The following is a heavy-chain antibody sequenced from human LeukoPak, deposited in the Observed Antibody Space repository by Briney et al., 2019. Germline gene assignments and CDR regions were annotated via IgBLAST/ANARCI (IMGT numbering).Heavy chain of an antibody. Sequence: ASVKVSCKASGYTFTSYVVSWVRQAPGQGLEWMGWISAYNGNANYVQRLQGRVTLTTDTSTTTAYMELRSLTSDDTAVYYCAREAYTTGADYWGQGTLVTVSS. CDR2: ISAYNGNA. CDR3: AREAYTTGADY. CDR1: GYTFTSYV. D-gene: IGHD3-16*01. V-gene: IGHV1-18*01. J-gene: IGHJ4*02.